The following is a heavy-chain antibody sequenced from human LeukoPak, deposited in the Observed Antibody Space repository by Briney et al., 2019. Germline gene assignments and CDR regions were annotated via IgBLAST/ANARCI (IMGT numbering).Heavy chain of an antibody. D-gene: IGHD2-15*01. J-gene: IGHJ1*01. CDR3: ARLDLGYCSGGSCYNFFQH. CDR2: INSGGSSI. CDR1: GFMFSSYS. Sequence: PGGSLRLSCAASGFMFSSYSMSWVRQTPGKGLEWVSSINSGGSSIYYADSVKGRFTFSRDNAKNSLYLQMNSLRAEDTAVYYCARLDLGYCSGGSCYNFFQHWGQGTLVTVSS. V-gene: IGHV3-21*01.